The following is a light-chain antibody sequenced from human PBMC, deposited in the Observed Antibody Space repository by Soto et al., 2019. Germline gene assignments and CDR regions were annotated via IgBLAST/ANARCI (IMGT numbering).Light chain of an antibody. CDR3: QQYGTPRSVT. J-gene: IGKJ5*01. CDR1: QSVDSNY. Sequence: EIVLTQSPGTLSLSPGEEATLSCRASQSVDSNYLAWYQQKPGETPRLIIYGASGRADGIPHRFSGSWFGTYFTLTISKVEPEDFAVYYCQQYGTPRSVTFGQGTRLEIK. CDR2: GAS. V-gene: IGKV3-20*01.